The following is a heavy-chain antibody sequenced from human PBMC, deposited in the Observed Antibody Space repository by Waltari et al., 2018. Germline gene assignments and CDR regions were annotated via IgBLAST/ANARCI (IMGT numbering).Heavy chain of an antibody. V-gene: IGHV4-38-2*01. CDR1: GYSIISGYY. J-gene: IGHJ4*02. D-gene: IGHD2-15*01. CDR3: ASGGLAGVVVAAADY. Sequence: QVQLQESGPGLVKPSETLSLTCAVSGYSIISGYYWGWIRQPPGKGLEWIGSIYHSGSTYYNPSLKSRVTISVDTSKNQFSLKLSSVTAADTAVYYCASGGLAGVVVAAADYWGQGTLVTVSS. CDR2: IYHSGST.